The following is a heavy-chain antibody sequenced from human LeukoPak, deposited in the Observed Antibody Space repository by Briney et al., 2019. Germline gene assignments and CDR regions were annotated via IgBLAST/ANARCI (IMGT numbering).Heavy chain of an antibody. CDR3: ARATHYYESSGYDY. CDR1: GFSLSSYA. D-gene: IGHD3-22*01. CDR2: INWNGGST. J-gene: IGHJ4*02. Sequence: PGGSLRLSCAASGFSLSSYAMHWVRQAPGKGLEWVSGINWNGGSTGYADSVKGRFTISRDNAKNSLYLQMNSLRAEDTALYYCARATHYYESSGYDYWGQGTLVTVSS. V-gene: IGHV3-20*04.